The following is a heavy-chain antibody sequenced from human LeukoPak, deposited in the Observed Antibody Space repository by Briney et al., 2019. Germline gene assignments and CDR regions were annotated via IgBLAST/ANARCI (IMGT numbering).Heavy chain of an antibody. CDR1: GYTFTSYG. Sequence: ASVKVSCKASGYTFTSYGISWVRQAPGHGLEWMGWISTYNGNTNYAQKIQGRVTMTPDTSTSTAYMELRSLRSADTAVYYCARDTVTMIRGGHTEIDYWGKGTLVTVSS. D-gene: IGHD3-10*01. CDR2: ISTYNGNT. J-gene: IGHJ4*02. CDR3: ARDTVTMIRGGHTEIDY. V-gene: IGHV1-18*01.